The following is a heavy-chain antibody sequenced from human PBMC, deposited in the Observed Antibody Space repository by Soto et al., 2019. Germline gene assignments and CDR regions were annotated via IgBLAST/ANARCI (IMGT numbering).Heavy chain of an antibody. CDR3: ATSSSLFYSYLTY. CDR1: NGSLSGYY. Sequence: SETLSLTCAVYNGSLSGYYWSWIRQAPGKGLEWIGEINHSGSTHYNPSLKSRVSISADTSKMQFSLTLTSVTAADAAVYYCATSSSLFYSYLTYWGQGTLVTSPQ. J-gene: IGHJ4*02. CDR2: INHSGST. D-gene: IGHD6-13*01. V-gene: IGHV4-34*01.